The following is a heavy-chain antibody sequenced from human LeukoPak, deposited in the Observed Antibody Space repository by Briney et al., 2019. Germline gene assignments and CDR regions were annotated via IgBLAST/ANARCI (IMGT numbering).Heavy chain of an antibody. CDR3: ARDGDTSFDI. V-gene: IGHV4-61*02. D-gene: IGHD7-27*01. J-gene: IGHJ3*02. CDR1: GGSISSGSYY. Sequence: SQTLSLTCTVSGGSISSGSYYWSWIRQPAGKGLEWIGRIYTSGSTNYNPSLKSRVNISVDTSKNQFSLKLSSVTAADTAVYYCARDGDTSFDIWGQGTMVTVSS. CDR2: IYTSGST.